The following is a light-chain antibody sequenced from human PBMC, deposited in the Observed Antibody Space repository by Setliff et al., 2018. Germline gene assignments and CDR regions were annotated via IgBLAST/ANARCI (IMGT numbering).Light chain of an antibody. J-gene: IGLJ1*01. CDR3: SSYTRTTYDV. Sequence: QSVLTQPASVSGSPGQSITISCTGTSSDVGAYNYVSWYQQHSGKAPKLVIYEVTNRPSGVSNRFSGSKSGNTASLTISGLQADDEADYYCSSYTRTTYDVFGAGTKATVL. CDR1: SSDVGAYNY. V-gene: IGLV2-14*01. CDR2: EVT.